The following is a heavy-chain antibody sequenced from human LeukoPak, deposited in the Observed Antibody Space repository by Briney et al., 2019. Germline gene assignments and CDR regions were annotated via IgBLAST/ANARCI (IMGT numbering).Heavy chain of an antibody. CDR1: GGTFSGYA. CDR2: IIPIFGTA. D-gene: IGHD6-6*01. CDR3: ARDCSYVAAHATCYFDY. J-gene: IGHJ4*02. V-gene: IGHV1-69*13. Sequence: ASVKVSCKASGGTFSGYAISWVRQAPGQGLEWMGGIIPIFGTANYAQKFQGRVTITADESTSTAYMELSSLRSEDTAVYYCARDCSYVAAHATCYFDYWGQGTLVTVSS.